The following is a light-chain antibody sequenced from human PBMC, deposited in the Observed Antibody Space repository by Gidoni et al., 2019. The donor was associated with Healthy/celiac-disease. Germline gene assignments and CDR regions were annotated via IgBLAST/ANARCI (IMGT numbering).Light chain of an antibody. CDR1: QSVSSSY. V-gene: IGKV3-20*01. J-gene: IGKJ4*01. CDR3: QQYGSSRALT. CDR2: GAS. Sequence: EIVLTQSPGTLALPTGERATLSCRASQSVSSSYLAWYQQKPGQAPRLLIYGASSRATGIPDRFSGRGSGTDFTLTISRLEPEDFALYYCQQYGSSRALTFXGXTKVEIK.